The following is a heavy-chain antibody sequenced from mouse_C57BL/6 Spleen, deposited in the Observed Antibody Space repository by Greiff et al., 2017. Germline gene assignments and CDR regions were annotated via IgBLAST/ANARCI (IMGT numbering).Heavy chain of an antibody. V-gene: IGHV1-52*01. J-gene: IGHJ2*01. CDR2: IDPSDSET. Sequence: VQLQPPGAELVRPGSSVKLSCKASGYTFTSYWMHWVKQRPIQGLEWIGNIDPSDSETHYNQKFKDKDTLSVDKSSSTAYMQLSSLTSEDSAVYYCAIDGYYGYWGQGTTLTVSS. CDR3: AIDGYYGY. D-gene: IGHD2-3*01. CDR1: GYTFTSYW.